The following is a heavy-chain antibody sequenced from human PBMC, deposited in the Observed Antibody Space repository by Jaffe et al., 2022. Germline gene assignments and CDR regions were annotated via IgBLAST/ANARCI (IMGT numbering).Heavy chain of an antibody. CDR1: GFTFSNAW. CDR2: IKSKTDGGTT. CDR3: TTAYYDFWSGDRGDY. V-gene: IGHV3-15*01. J-gene: IGHJ4*02. D-gene: IGHD3-3*01. Sequence: EVQLVESGGGLVKPGGSLRLSCAASGFTFSNAWMSWVRQAPGKGLEWVGRIKSKTDGGTTDYAAPVKGRFTISRDDSKNTLYLQMNSLKTEDTAVYYCTTAYYDFWSGDRGDYWGQGTLVTVSS.